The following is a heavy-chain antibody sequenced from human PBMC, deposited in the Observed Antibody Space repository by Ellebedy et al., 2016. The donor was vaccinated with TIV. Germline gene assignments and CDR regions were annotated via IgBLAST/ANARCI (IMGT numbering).Heavy chain of an antibody. CDR3: ARDSGMVRGVSLSRGMDG. CDR1: GFTFSSYW. CDR2: IKQDGSEK. J-gene: IGHJ6*02. Sequence: GGSLRLSXAASGFTFSSYWMSWVRQAPGKGLEWVANIKQDGSEKYYVDSVKGRFTISRDNAKNSLYLQMNSLRAEDTAVYYCARDSGMVRGVSLSRGMDGWGQGTTVTVSS. V-gene: IGHV3-7*03. D-gene: IGHD3-10*01.